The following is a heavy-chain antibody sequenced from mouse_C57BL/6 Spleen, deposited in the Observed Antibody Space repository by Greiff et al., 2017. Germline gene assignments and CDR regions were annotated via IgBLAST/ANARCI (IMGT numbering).Heavy chain of an antibody. D-gene: IGHD1-1*01. Sequence: EVHLVQSGGDLVKPGASLKLSCTASGFTFSSYGMSWVRQTPDKRLEWVATISSGGSYTYYPDSVKGRFTISRDNAKNTLYLHMSSLKSEDTAMYYCARNRATVVADYAMDYWGQGTSVTVSS. V-gene: IGHV5-6*01. CDR1: GFTFSSYG. CDR2: ISSGGSYT. CDR3: ARNRATVVADYAMDY. J-gene: IGHJ4*01.